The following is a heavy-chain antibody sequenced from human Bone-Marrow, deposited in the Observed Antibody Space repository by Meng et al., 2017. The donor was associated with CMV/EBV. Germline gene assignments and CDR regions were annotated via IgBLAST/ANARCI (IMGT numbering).Heavy chain of an antibody. D-gene: IGHD3-16*02. Sequence: QVRLVQSGAEVQKAGSSAKVCCKASGGTFSSYAISWVRQAPGQGREWMGGIIPIFGTANYAQKFQGRVTITADESTSTAYMELSSLRSEDTAAYYCARGRYSPNWFDPWGQGTLVTVSS. V-gene: IGHV1-69*01. CDR2: IIPIFGTA. J-gene: IGHJ5*02. CDR3: ARGRYSPNWFDP. CDR1: GGTFSSYA.